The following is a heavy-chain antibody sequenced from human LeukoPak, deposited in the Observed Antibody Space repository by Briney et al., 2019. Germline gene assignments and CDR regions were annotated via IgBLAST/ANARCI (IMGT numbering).Heavy chain of an antibody. CDR3: ARGRRGSLRFLEWLLDGFDY. Sequence: PSQTLSLTCTVSGGSISSGGYYWSWIRQHPGKGLEWIGYIYYSGSTYYNPSLKSRVTISVDTSKNQFSLKLSSVTAADTAVYYCARGRRGSLRFLEWLLDGFDYWGQGTLVTVSS. D-gene: IGHD3-3*01. J-gene: IGHJ4*02. V-gene: IGHV4-31*03. CDR2: IYYSGST. CDR1: GGSISSGGYY.